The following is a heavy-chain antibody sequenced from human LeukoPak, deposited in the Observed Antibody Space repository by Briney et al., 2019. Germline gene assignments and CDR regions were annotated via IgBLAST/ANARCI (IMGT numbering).Heavy chain of an antibody. Sequence: SETLSLTCTVSGGYISSSSYYWGWIRQPPGKGLEWIGSIYYSGSTYYNPSLKSRVTISVDTSKNQFSLKLSSVTAADTAVYYCARLQLVVVAAFDIWGQGTMVTVSS. V-gene: IGHV4-39*01. CDR2: IYYSGST. D-gene: IGHD6-6*01. CDR1: GGYISSSSYY. CDR3: ARLQLVVVAAFDI. J-gene: IGHJ3*02.